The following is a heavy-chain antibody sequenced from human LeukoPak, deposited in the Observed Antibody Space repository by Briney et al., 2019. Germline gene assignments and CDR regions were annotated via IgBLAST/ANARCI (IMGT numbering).Heavy chain of an antibody. Sequence: GRSLRLSCAASGFTFSSYAMHWVRQAPGKGLERVPLISYDGSNKNYADSVKGRFTISSDNSQNTLHLPMNSLRAEDTAVYSCASDQSTAEGGWYGFYFDYWGQGTLVTVSS. J-gene: IGHJ4*02. V-gene: IGHV3-30*04. CDR1: GFTFSSYA. CDR2: ISYDGSNK. D-gene: IGHD6-19*01. CDR3: ASDQSTAEGGWYGFYFDY.